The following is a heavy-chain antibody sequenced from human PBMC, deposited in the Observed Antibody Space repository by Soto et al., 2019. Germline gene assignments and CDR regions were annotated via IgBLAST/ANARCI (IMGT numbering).Heavy chain of an antibody. D-gene: IGHD3-22*01. Sequence: PSETLSLTCTVSGGSISSYYWSWIRQPPGKGLEWIGYIYYSGSTNYNPSLKSRVTISVDTSKNQFSLKLSSVTAADTAVYYCARADYYDSSGYYGGYYYYGMDVWGQGTTVTVSS. CDR1: GGSISSYY. J-gene: IGHJ6*02. CDR2: IYYSGST. CDR3: ARADYYDSSGYYGGYYYYGMDV. V-gene: IGHV4-59*01.